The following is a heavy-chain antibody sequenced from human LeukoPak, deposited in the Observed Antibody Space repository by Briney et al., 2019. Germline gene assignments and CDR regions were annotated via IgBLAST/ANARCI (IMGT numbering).Heavy chain of an antibody. J-gene: IGHJ6*02. V-gene: IGHV1-18*01. CDR2: ISAYNGNT. CDR3: ARDRRWRRDSNTPYYYYGMDV. D-gene: IGHD5-24*01. Sequence: ASLKVSCKASGYTFTSYGINWVRQAPGQGLEWMGWISAYNGNTIYAQKLQGRVAMTTDTSTRTVYMELRSLRSDDTAVYYCARDRRWRRDSNTPYYYYGMDVWGQGTTVTVS. CDR1: GYTFTSYG.